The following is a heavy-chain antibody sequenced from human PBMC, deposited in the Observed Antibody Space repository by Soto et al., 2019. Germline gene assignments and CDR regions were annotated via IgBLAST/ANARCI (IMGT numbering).Heavy chain of an antibody. J-gene: IGHJ4*02. Sequence: QITLNESGPTLVKPTQTLTLTCTFSGFSFSTSQVGVGWIRQPPGKAQEGLALIYWDDDKRYSPSLRSRLTITKDASKNQVVLTMTNMDPVDTATYYCAHRPGGYISGWDNGYFDYWGRGALVTVSS. CDR3: AHRPGGYISGWDNGYFDY. CDR2: IYWDDDK. V-gene: IGHV2-5*02. D-gene: IGHD6-19*01. CDR1: GFSFSTSQVG.